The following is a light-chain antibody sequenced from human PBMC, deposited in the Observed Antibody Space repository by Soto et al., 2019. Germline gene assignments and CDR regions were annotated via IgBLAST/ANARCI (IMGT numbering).Light chain of an antibody. J-gene: IGLJ1*01. CDR3: QSYDSSLSGYV. CDR1: SSNIGPTYD. V-gene: IGLV1-40*01. Sequence: QSVLTQPPSVSGAPGQRVTISCTGSSSNIGPTYDVHWYQQLPGTAPKLLIYANTNRPSGVPDRFSGSKSGTSAFLAITGLQAEDEADYFCQSYDSSLSGYVFGTGTKVTVL. CDR2: ANT.